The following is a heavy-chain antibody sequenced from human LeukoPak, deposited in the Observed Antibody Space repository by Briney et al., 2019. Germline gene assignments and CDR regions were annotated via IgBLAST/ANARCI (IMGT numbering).Heavy chain of an antibody. V-gene: IGHV4-59*01. CDR3: ARVSHSGYGLFDY. CDR2: IYYSGST. D-gene: IGHD5-12*01. J-gene: IGHJ4*02. Sequence: SETLSLTCTVSGPSISSYYWSWVRQPPGKGLEWLVYIYYSGSTNYNPSLKSRVTISVDTSKNQFSLKLSSVTAADTAVYYCARVSHSGYGLFDYWGQGTLVTVSS. CDR1: GPSISSYY.